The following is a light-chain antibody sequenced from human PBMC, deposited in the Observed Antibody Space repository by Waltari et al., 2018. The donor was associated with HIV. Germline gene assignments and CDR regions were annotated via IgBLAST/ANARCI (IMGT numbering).Light chain of an antibody. V-gene: IGLV1-51*01. CDR3: GTWDSSLSAGV. CDR2: DNH. CDR1: SSNIGNNY. Sequence: QSVLTQPPSVSAAPGQKITISCSGSSSNIGNNYVSWYQQLPGTAPKLLIYDNHKRPSGIPDRSSGSKSGTSATLGITGLQTGDEADYYCGTWDSSLSAGVFGGGTKVTVL. J-gene: IGLJ2*01.